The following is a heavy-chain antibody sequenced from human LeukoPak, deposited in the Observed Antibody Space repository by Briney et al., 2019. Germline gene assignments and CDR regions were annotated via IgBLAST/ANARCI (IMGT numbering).Heavy chain of an antibody. D-gene: IGHD6-13*01. CDR3: ATTSIAAAVPGFFDY. V-gene: IGHV3-48*03. J-gene: IGHJ4*02. CDR1: GLTLSSYE. Sequence: GGSLRLSCGACGLTLSSYEMNWVRQAPGKGVEGVSYISSSGKTIYYADCTKGRFTLYRENDKNSLYFQMNSLRPEHTAVCYCATTSIAAAVPGFFDYCGQGTLVTVFS. CDR2: ISSSGKTI.